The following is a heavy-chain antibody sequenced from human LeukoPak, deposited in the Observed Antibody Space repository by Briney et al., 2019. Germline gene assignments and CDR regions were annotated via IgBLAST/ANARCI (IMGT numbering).Heavy chain of an antibody. V-gene: IGHV1-69*04. J-gene: IGHJ3*02. CDR1: GGTFSSYA. CDR3: ATDSSGYYRGAFDI. Sequence: GASVNVSCKASGGTFSSYAISWVRQAPGQGLEWMGRIIPILGIANYAQKFQGRVTITADKSTSTAYMELSSLRSEDTAVYYCATDSSGYYRGAFDIWGQGTTVTVSS. D-gene: IGHD3-22*01. CDR2: IIPILGIA.